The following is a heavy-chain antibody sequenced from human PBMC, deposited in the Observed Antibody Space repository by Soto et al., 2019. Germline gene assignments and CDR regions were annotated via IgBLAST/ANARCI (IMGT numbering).Heavy chain of an antibody. CDR1: GGTFSSYA. J-gene: IGHJ6*02. Sequence: SVKVSCKASGGTFSSYAISWVRQAPGQGLEWMGGIIPIFGTVNYAQKFQGRVTITADESTSTAYMELSSLRSEDTAVYYCARGTVAGPYYYYYGMDVWGQGTTVTVSS. D-gene: IGHD1-7*01. V-gene: IGHV1-69*13. CDR3: ARGTVAGPYYYYYGMDV. CDR2: IIPIFGTV.